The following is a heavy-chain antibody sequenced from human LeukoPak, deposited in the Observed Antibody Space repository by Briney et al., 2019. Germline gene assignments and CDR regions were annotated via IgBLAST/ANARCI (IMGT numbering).Heavy chain of an antibody. J-gene: IGHJ3*02. CDR3: ARDRRGYSYGKTRVAFDI. D-gene: IGHD5-18*01. V-gene: IGHV3-48*01. CDR1: GFTFSSYS. Sequence: GGSLRLSCAASGFTFSSYSMNWVRQAPGKGLEWVSYISSSSSTIYYADSVKGRFTISRDNAKNSLYLQMNSLRAEDTAVYYCARDRRGYSYGKTRVAFDIWGQGTMVTVSS. CDR2: ISSSSSTI.